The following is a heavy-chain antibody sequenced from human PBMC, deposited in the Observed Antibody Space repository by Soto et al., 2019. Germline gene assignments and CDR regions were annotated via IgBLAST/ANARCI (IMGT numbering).Heavy chain of an antibody. V-gene: IGHV3-30-3*01. CDR3: ARGKTGDY. J-gene: IGHJ4*02. CDR1: GFTFSSYA. Sequence: QVQLVESGGGVVQPGRSLRLSCAASGFTFSSYAMHWVRQAPGKGLEWVAVISYDGSNKYYADSVKGRFTISRDNSKNTPYLQMNSLRAEDTAVYYCARGKTGDYWGQGTLVTVSS. CDR2: ISYDGSNK.